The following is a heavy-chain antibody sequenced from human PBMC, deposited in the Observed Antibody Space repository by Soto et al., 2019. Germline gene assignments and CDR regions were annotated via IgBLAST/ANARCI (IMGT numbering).Heavy chain of an antibody. J-gene: IGHJ4*02. CDR1: GGSFSGYY. V-gene: IGHV4-34*01. Sequence: QVQLQQWGAGLLKPSETLTLTCAVYGGSFSGYYWSWIRQHPGKGLEWIGEINHSGSSNYNPSLKSRVTIPVGTSKNQSALKLSSVTAADTAVYYCAKRHWQVRYWDYCGQGAQVTVS. CDR2: INHSGSS. D-gene: IGHD6-19*01. CDR3: AKRHWQVRYWDY.